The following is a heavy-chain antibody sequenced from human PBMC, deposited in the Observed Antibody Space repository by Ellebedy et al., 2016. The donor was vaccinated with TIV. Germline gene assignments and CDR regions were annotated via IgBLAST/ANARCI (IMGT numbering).Heavy chain of an antibody. CDR3: AGLGGQQLSRCYFDY. Sequence: MPSETLSLTCAVYGGSFSGYYWSWIRQSPGKGLEWIGEINHSGNTHYFPSFKSRVTLSVDTSKNQFSLELTSVTAADTAVYYCAGLGGQQLSRCYFDYWGQGTLVTVSS. CDR2: INHSGNT. D-gene: IGHD6-13*01. J-gene: IGHJ4*02. CDR1: GGSFSGYY. V-gene: IGHV4-34*01.